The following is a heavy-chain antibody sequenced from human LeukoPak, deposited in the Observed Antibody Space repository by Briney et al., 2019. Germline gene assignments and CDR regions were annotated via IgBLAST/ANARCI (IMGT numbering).Heavy chain of an antibody. CDR2: IYYSGST. CDR1: GGSISSHY. J-gene: IGHJ5*02. Sequence: SETLSLTCTVSGGSISSHYWSWIRQPPGKGLEWVGYIYYSGSTNYNPSLKRRVTISVDTSKHQFSLKLSAVTAADAAVYYCARSEDSSGYYVDWFDPWVEGALVTVSS. CDR3: ARSEDSSGYYVDWFDP. D-gene: IGHD3-22*01. V-gene: IGHV4-59*11.